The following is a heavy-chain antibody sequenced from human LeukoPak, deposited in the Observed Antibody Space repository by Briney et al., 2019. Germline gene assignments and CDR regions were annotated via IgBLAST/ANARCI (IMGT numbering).Heavy chain of an antibody. D-gene: IGHD2-2*03. J-gene: IGHJ4*02. CDR2: VYYSGST. CDR3: ARVCQVTTCAKFGY. CDR1: GDSLSSGLSY. Sequence: PSETLPLTCTVSGDSLSSGLSYWGWIRQPPGKGLTWLGSVYYSGSTLFSASFENRVAMPVDRSKNQFSLKLNSVTAADTATYYSARVCQVTTCAKFGYWGQGILVTVAS. V-gene: IGHV4-39*01.